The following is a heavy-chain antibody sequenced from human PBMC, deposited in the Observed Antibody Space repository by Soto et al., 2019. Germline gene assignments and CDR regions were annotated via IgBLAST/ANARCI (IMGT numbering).Heavy chain of an antibody. CDR2: IYYSGST. CDR3: ARAIAAAPNWFDP. D-gene: IGHD6-13*01. J-gene: IGHJ5*02. Sequence: AESLSLTCTVSVGSISSYYWSWIRHPPGKGLEWIVYIYYSGSTNYNPSLKSRVTISVDTSKNQFSLKLSSVTAADTAVYYCARAIAAAPNWFDPWGQGTLVTVSS. V-gene: IGHV4-59*01. CDR1: VGSISSYY.